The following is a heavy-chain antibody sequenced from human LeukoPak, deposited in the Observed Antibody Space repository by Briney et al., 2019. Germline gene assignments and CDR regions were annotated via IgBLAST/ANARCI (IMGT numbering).Heavy chain of an antibody. CDR2: IYYSGST. CDR3: ARGGYSYPNWFDP. V-gene: IGHV4-59*01. D-gene: IGHD5-18*01. Sequence: GSLRLSCAASGFTFSSYWMSWIRQPPGKGLEWIGYIYYSGSTNYNPSLKSRVTISVDTSKNQFSLKLSSVTAADTAVYYCARGGYSYPNWFDPWGQGTLVTVSS. J-gene: IGHJ5*02. CDR1: GFTFSSYW.